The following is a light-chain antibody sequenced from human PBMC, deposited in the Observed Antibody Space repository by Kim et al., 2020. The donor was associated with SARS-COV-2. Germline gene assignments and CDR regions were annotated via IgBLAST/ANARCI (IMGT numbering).Light chain of an antibody. CDR3: QSRDSGGNVV. Sequence: SSELTQDPAVSVALGQTVRITCQGDSLRSYYATWYQQKPRQAPVLVMYGRNSRPSGVPDRFSGSTSGNTASLTSSGAQAEDEADFYCQSRDSGGNVVFGGGTQLTVL. V-gene: IGLV3-19*01. CDR1: SLRSYY. J-gene: IGLJ2*01. CDR2: GRN.